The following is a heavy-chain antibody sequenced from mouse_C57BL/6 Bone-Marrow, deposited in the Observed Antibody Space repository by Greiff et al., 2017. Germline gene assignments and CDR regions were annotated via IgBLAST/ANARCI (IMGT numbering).Heavy chain of an antibody. J-gene: IGHJ4*01. CDR2: SRNKANDYTT. CDR3: ARDGCYGYYAIDY. D-gene: IGHD1-1*01. CDR1: GFTFSDCY. Sequence: EVKLVESGGGLVQSGRSLRLSCATSGFTFSDCYMEWVRQAPGTGLEWIAASRNKANDYTTEYRASVQGRFIVTRDTSQSIQYLQMNALRAEDTAIYYCARDGCYGYYAIDYWGQGTSVTVSS. V-gene: IGHV7-1*01.